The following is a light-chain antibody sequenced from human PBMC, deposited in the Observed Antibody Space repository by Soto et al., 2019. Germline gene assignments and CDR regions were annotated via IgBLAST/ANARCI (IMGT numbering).Light chain of an antibody. Sequence: RQSPGTVSLSRLEIGTLSFTAIQSVSNNIYLAWYQQKPGQAPRLLIYGASSRATGIPVRFSGSGSGTEFTLSISSLQSEDFAVYYCQQYNNWPLTFGQGTRLEIK. J-gene: IGKJ5*01. CDR3: QQYNNWPLT. V-gene: IGKV3D-15*01. CDR2: GAS. CDR1: QSVSNN.